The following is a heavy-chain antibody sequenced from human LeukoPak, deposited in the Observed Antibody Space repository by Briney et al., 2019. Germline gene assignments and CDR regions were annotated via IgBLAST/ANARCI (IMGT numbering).Heavy chain of an antibody. V-gene: IGHV4-59*01. Sequence: SETLFLTCTVTGGSITSFYWSWLPQPPGKGLEWVGYISYSENTNSNPSLKSRVTMSLDTSKNQFSPHLRSVTAADTAVYYCSRGTNRGAGNFDSWGQGALVTVSS. J-gene: IGHJ4*02. D-gene: IGHD1-1*01. CDR2: ISYSENT. CDR1: GGSITSFY. CDR3: SRGTNRGAGNFDS.